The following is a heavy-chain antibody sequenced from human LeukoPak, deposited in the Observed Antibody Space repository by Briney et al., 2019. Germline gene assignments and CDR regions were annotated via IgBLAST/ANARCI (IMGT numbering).Heavy chain of an antibody. D-gene: IGHD3-10*02. V-gene: IGHV3-23*01. J-gene: IGHJ6*04. Sequence: GGPLRLSCAASGFTFSSHGMNWVRQAPGKGLEWVSGSSSIGGRTYYADSVKGRFTISRDNAKNSLYLQMNSLRAEDTAVYYCAELGITMIGGVWGKGTTVTISS. CDR3: AELGITMIGGV. CDR2: SSSIGGRT. CDR1: GFTFSSHG.